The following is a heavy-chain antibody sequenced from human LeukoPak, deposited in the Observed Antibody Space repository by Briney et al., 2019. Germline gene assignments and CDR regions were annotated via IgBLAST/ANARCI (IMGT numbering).Heavy chain of an antibody. V-gene: IGHV3-21*01. CDR1: GFTFSNSS. Sequence: GGSLRLSCAASGFTFSNSSMNWVRQAPGKGLEWVSSISTSSSYIYYTDSVKGRFTISRGNAKNSLYLQMSSLRAEDTAVYYCARGTKDPDFDYWGQGTLVTVSS. CDR2: ISTSSSYI. D-gene: IGHD1-14*01. CDR3: ARGTKDPDFDY. J-gene: IGHJ4*02.